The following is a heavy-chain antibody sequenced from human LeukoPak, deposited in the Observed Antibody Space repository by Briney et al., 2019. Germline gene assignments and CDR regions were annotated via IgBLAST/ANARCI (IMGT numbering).Heavy chain of an antibody. D-gene: IGHD1-26*01. Sequence: GGSLRLSCAASGFTFNTYGMHWVRQAQGKGLEWVALIWYDGSNENYADSVKGRFTISRDNSRNTLYLQMNSLRGEDTAVYHCARGGLTIAEATTSWYLDYWGQGTLVTVSS. J-gene: IGHJ4*02. V-gene: IGHV3-33*01. CDR2: IWYDGSNE. CDR3: ARGGLTIAEATTSWYLDY. CDR1: GFTFNTYG.